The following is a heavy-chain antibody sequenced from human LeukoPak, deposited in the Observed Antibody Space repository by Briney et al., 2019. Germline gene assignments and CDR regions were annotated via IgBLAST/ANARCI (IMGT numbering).Heavy chain of an antibody. Sequence: PGGSLRLSCAASGFTFSSHGMHWVRQAPGKGLEWVAVILYDGSNKYYADSVKGRFTISRDNSKNTLYLQMNGLRAEDTAVYYCAKDVSLIAAPGYVDLWGQGTLITVSS. CDR2: ILYDGSNK. V-gene: IGHV3-30*18. CDR1: GFTFSSHG. CDR3: AKDVSLIAAPGYVDL. J-gene: IGHJ4*02. D-gene: IGHD6-13*01.